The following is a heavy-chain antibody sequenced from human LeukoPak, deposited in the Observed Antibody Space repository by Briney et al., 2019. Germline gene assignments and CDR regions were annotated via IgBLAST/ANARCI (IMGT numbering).Heavy chain of an antibody. CDR1: GYTFTGYY. D-gene: IGHD3-22*01. Sequence: GASVKVSCKASGYTFTGYYMHWVRKAPGQGLEWMGWINPNSGGTNYAQKFQGRVTMTRDTSISTAYMELSRLRSDDTAVYYCARDRYYYDSSGYFVPFDYWGQGTLVTVSS. V-gene: IGHV1-2*02. CDR3: ARDRYYYDSSGYFVPFDY. J-gene: IGHJ4*02. CDR2: INPNSGGT.